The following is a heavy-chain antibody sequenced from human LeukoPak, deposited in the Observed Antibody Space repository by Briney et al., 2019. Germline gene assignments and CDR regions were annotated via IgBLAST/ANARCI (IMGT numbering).Heavy chain of an antibody. D-gene: IGHD5-18*01. CDR2: INHSGST. Sequence: SETLSLTCAVYGGSFSGYYWSWIPQPPGKGLEWIGEINHSGSTNYNPPLKSRVTISVDTSKNQFSLKLSSVTAADTAVYYCARAAGRAAGTAMAARRGNYGMDVWGQGTTVTVSS. CDR3: ARAAGRAAGTAMAARRGNYGMDV. J-gene: IGHJ6*02. CDR1: GGSFSGYY. V-gene: IGHV4-34*01.